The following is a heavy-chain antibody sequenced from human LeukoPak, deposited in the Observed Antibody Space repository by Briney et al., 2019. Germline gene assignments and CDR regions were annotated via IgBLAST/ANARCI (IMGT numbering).Heavy chain of an antibody. CDR3: AREGGKQLVLDY. CDR1: GGSFSSHY. J-gene: IGHJ4*02. CDR2: IYYSGST. D-gene: IGHD6-6*01. V-gene: IGHV4-59*11. Sequence: PSETLSLTCTVSGGSFSSHYWSWIRQPPGKGLEWIGYIYYSGSTNYNPSLKSRVTISVDTSKNQFSLKLSSVTAADTAVYYCAREGGKQLVLDYWGQGTLVTVSS.